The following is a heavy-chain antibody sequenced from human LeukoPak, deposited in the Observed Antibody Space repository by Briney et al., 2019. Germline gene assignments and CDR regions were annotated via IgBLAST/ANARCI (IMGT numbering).Heavy chain of an antibody. CDR3: ARGQQDSISGFDY. J-gene: IGHJ4*02. CDR1: GGYISSYY. D-gene: IGHD3-22*01. Sequence: PSETLSITCTVYGGYISSYYWSWIRQPPGKGRECIGYIYYSGSTNYNPSLKSRVTISVDTSKNQFSLKLSSVTAADTAVYYCARGQQDSISGFDYWGQGTLVTVSS. V-gene: IGHV4-59*01. CDR2: IYYSGST.